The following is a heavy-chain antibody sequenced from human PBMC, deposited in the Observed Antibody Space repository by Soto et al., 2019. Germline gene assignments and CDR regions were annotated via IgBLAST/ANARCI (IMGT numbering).Heavy chain of an antibody. Sequence: GGSLRLSCAASGFTFSSYAMSWVRQAPGKGLEWVSAISGSGGSTYYADSVKGRFTISRDNSKNTLYLQMNSLRAEDTAVYYCAKSPTDSGYYFPYEYYYGMDVWGQGTTVTVSS. D-gene: IGHD3-22*01. V-gene: IGHV3-23*01. J-gene: IGHJ6*02. CDR2: ISGSGGST. CDR1: GFTFSSYA. CDR3: AKSPTDSGYYFPYEYYYGMDV.